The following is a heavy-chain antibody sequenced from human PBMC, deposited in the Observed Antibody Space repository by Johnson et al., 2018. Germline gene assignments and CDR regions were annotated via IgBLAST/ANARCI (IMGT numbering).Heavy chain of an antibody. CDR1: GGSISSSSYY. Sequence: QVQLQESGPGLVKPSETLSLTCTVSGGSISSSSYYWGWIRQPPGKGLEWIGSVYYSGRTYDNPSLKSRVTVSVDRSKNQFSLRLTYVTAADTAVYYCARLLYDSGGYYYFDYWGQGTLVTVSS. J-gene: IGHJ4*02. CDR2: VYYSGRT. CDR3: ARLLYDSGGYYYFDY. D-gene: IGHD3-22*01. V-gene: IGHV4-39*01.